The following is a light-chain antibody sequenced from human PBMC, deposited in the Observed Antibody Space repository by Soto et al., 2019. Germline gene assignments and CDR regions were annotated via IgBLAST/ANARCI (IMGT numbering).Light chain of an antibody. Sequence: QSALTQPRSVSGSPGQSVTISCTGTSSDVGAYNYVSWYRHHPARAPKLIIYDVNRRPSGVSDRFSGSKSGDTACLTISGLRSEDEADYYCCSYVGRNTFVFGTGTKVTVL. CDR3: CSYVGRNTFV. V-gene: IGLV2-11*01. CDR2: DVN. J-gene: IGLJ1*01. CDR1: SSDVGAYNY.